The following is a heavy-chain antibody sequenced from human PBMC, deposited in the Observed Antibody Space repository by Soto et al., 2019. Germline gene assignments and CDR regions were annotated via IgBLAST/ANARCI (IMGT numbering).Heavy chain of an antibody. CDR1: AFTFNKFA. V-gene: IGHV3-23*01. D-gene: IGHD3-22*01. J-gene: IGHJ3*02. CDR2: ISGNGAKT. Sequence: LQLLQSGGGLAQPGGSLRLSCAAPAFTFNKFAMSWVRQAPGKGLEWVSVISGNGAKTYYAESVKGRFSISRDNSNSTLYLQLVNLRPADTAIYYCATGQHGPLYLCDSAGFHADDACDTWGQGTVVSVSS. CDR3: ATGQHGPLYLCDSAGFHADDACDT.